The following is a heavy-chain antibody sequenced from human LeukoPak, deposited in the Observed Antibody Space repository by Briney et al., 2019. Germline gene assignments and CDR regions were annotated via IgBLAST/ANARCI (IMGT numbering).Heavy chain of an antibody. D-gene: IGHD3-9*01. Sequence: SGPTLVNPTPALTLTCTYSGFTRITSGLGVGWIRQTPVKALGWLEFIYGDDDKRYSPSLKTGLTITKDTTKNHVVLTSTNMDPEDTATYYCAHSQILTGVTGIIFDYWGQGTLVTVPS. V-gene: IGHV2-5*02. CDR2: IYGDDDK. J-gene: IGHJ4*02. CDR3: AHSQILTGVTGIIFDY. CDR1: GFTRITSGLG.